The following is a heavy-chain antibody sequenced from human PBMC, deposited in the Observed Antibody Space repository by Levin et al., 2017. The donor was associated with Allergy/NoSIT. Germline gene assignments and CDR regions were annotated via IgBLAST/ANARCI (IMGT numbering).Heavy chain of an antibody. Sequence: SETLSLTCTVSGGSISSSSYYWGWIRQPPGKGLEWIGSIYYSGSTYYNPSLKSRVTISVDTSKNQFSLKLSSVTAADTAVYYCARADSNWNDGPYWGQGTLVTVSS. CDR2: IYYSGST. CDR1: GGSISSSSYY. V-gene: IGHV4-39*07. CDR3: ARADSNWNDGPY. D-gene: IGHD1-1*01. J-gene: IGHJ4*02.